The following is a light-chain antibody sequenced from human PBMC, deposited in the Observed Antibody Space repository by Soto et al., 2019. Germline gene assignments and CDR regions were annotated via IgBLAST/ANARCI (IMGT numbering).Light chain of an antibody. CDR3: QQSYSTLPYT. V-gene: IGKV1-39*01. J-gene: IGKJ2*01. CDR2: RAS. CDR1: RNISSD. Sequence: IQMTQSPSSLSASVGDRVTLCCRASRNISSDLNWYQLKPGKAPKLLIYRASTLQNGVPSRFSGSGSATDFTLTITTLQPEDVATYSCQQSYSTLPYTFGQGTKVEIK.